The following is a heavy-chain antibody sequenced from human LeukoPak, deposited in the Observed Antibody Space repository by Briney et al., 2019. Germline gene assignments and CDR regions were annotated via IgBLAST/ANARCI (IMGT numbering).Heavy chain of an antibody. CDR1: GFTFSSYS. CDR3: ARGHGDYFDFDY. V-gene: IGHV3-21*01. J-gene: IGHJ4*02. D-gene: IGHD4-17*01. CDR2: ISSSSSYI. Sequence: GGSLRLSCAASGFTFSSYSMNWVRQAPGKGLEWVSSISSSSSYIHYADSVKGRFTISRDNAKNSLYLQMNSLRAEDTAVYYCARGHGDYFDFDYWGQGTLVTVSS.